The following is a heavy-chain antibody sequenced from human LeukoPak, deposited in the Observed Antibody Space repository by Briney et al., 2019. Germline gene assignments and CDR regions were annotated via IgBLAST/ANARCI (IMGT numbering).Heavy chain of an antibody. CDR1: GFTFSGYS. Sequence: PGGSLRLSCAASGFTFSGYSMNWVRQAPGKGLEWVSSISSDSSYIYYADSVKGRFTTSRDNAKKSLYLQMSSLRDEDTAVYYCARDNSSLEMYYYYYMDVWGKGTTVTVSS. J-gene: IGHJ6*03. D-gene: IGHD6-6*01. CDR3: ARDNSSLEMYYYYYMDV. V-gene: IGHV3-21*01. CDR2: ISSDSSYI.